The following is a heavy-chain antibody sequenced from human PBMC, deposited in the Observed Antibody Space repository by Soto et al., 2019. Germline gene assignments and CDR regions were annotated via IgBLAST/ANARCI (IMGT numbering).Heavy chain of an antibody. D-gene: IGHD1-1*01. CDR2: VSPKSGNT. Sequence: QIQLVQSGAEVKKPGASVKVSCKASGYNFFDYGVSWVRQAPGQGLEWMGWVSPKSGNTDYARKVQSRVTMTTDTTTRTAYMELRGLRSDDTAVSYCARGRTVSSIGPLQVWGQGTQGSDSS. V-gene: IGHV1-18*01. CDR1: GYNFFDYG. CDR3: ARGRTVSSIGPLQV. J-gene: IGHJ1*01.